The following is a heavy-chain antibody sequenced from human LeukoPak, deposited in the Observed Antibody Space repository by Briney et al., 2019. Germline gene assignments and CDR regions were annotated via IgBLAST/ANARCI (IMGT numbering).Heavy chain of an antibody. J-gene: IGHJ6*02. CDR2: ISWNSGSI. Sequence: QAGGSLRLSCAASGFTFDDYAMHWVRQAPGKGLEWVSGISWNSGSIGYADSVKGRFTISRDNAKNSLYLQMNSLRAEDTALYYCAKDILVYYGMDVWGQGTTVIVSS. CDR3: AKDILVYYGMDV. V-gene: IGHV3-9*01. D-gene: IGHD2/OR15-2a*01. CDR1: GFTFDDYA.